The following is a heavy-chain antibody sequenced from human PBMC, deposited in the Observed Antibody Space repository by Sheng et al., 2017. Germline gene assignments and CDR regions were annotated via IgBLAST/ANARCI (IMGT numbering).Heavy chain of an antibody. V-gene: IGHV4-34*01. D-gene: IGHD2-2*01. CDR3: ARAGYCSSTSCYQEYYYYGMDV. J-gene: IGHJ6*02. CDR1: GGSFSGYY. Sequence: QVQLQQWGAGLLKPSETLSLTCAVYGGSFSGYYWSWIRQPPGKGLEWIGEINHSGSTNYNPSLKSRVTISVDTSKNQFSLKLSSVTAADTAVYYCARAGYCSSTSCYQEYYYYGMDVWGQGTTVTV. CDR2: INHSGST.